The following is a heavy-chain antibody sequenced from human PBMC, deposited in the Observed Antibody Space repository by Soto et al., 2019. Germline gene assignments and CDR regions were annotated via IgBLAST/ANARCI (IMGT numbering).Heavy chain of an antibody. J-gene: IGHJ1*01. D-gene: IGHD3-10*01. CDR3: VREGNRFQH. CDR2: ISGTANTI. Sequence: QVQLVESGGGLVKPGGSLRLSCAASGFAFNDYYMSWIRQAPGKGLEWISYISGTANTIYYADSVKGRFTISRDNAKNSLYLQMNSLRAEDTAVYYCVREGNRFQHWGQGTLVTVSS. CDR1: GFAFNDYY. V-gene: IGHV3-11*01.